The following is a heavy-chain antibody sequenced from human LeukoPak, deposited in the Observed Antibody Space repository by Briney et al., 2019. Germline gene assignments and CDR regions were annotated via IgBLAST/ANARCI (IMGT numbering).Heavy chain of an antibody. Sequence: GGSLRLSCAASGFSVSDHYMSWIRQAPGRGLEWVSTVYSGGSTYYVDSVKGRFTISRDSSQNTLYLHMNSLRADDTAVYYCARARYLTFDYWGQGSLVAVSS. J-gene: IGHJ4*02. CDR1: GFSVSDHY. CDR2: VYSGGST. CDR3: ARARYLTFDY. V-gene: IGHV3-53*01. D-gene: IGHD2-2*02.